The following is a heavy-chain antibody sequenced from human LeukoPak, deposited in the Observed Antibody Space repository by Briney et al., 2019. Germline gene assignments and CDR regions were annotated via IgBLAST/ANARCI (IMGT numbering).Heavy chain of an antibody. D-gene: IGHD3-22*01. CDR2: ISGSGGST. CDR1: GFTFSSYA. CDR3: AKDEYYYDSSGYYFNDY. J-gene: IGHJ4*02. V-gene: IGHV3-23*01. Sequence: GGSLRLSCAASGFTFSSYAMHWVRQAPGKGLEWVSAISGSGGSTYYADSVKGRFTISRDNSKNTLYLQMNSLRAEDTAVYYCAKDEYYYDSSGYYFNDYWGQGTLVTVSS.